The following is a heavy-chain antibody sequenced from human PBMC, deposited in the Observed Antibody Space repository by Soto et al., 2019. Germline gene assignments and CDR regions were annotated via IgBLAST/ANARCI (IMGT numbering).Heavy chain of an antibody. V-gene: IGHV3-23*01. Sequence: EVQLLESGGGLLQPGRSLRLSCAASGFTFTDYAMSWVRQAPGKGLEWVSLIDASGGYTYYADSVKGRFTISRDNSRNTLYLQMNRLRAEDTAVYYCAKDPKAGPHYYFDYWGQGSLVTVSS. D-gene: IGHD6-13*01. J-gene: IGHJ4*02. CDR2: IDASGGYT. CDR1: GFTFTDYA. CDR3: AKDPKAGPHYYFDY.